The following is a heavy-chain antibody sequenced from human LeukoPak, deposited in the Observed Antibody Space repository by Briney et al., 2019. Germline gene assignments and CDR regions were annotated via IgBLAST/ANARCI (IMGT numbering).Heavy chain of an antibody. J-gene: IGHJ4*02. D-gene: IGHD3-16*01. CDR1: GFTFSSYW. V-gene: IGHV3-74*01. Sequence: PGGSLRLSCAASGFTFSSYWMHWVRQAPGKGLVWVSRINSDGSSTSYADSVKGRFIISRDNSKNTLYLQMNSLRAEDTAVYYCAQDGASIRFDNWGQGTLVTVSS. CDR3: AQDGASIRFDN. CDR2: INSDGSST.